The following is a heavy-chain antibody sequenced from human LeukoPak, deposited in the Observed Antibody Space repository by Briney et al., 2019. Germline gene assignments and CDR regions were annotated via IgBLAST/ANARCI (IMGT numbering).Heavy chain of an antibody. CDR3: ARAPPLTGYYTWYYYYGMDV. D-gene: IGHD3-9*01. CDR2: IYYSGST. Sequence: SEPCPSPALSLVAPSAVVVTTGAGSASPPGKGLEWIGSIYYSGSTYYNPSLKSRVTISVDTSKNQFSLKLSSVTAADTAVYYCARAPPLTGYYTWYYYYGMDVWGQGTTVTVSS. CDR1: VAPSAVVVTT. V-gene: IGHV4-39*01. J-gene: IGHJ6*02.